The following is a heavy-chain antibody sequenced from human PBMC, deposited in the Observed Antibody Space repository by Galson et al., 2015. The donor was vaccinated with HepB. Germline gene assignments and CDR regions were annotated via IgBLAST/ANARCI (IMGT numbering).Heavy chain of an antibody. CDR3: ARDLWEAVAGWGPNWFDP. CDR1: GDSVSSNSAA. CDR2: TYYRSKWYN. V-gene: IGHV6-1*01. D-gene: IGHD6-19*01. J-gene: IGHJ5*02. Sequence: CAISGDSVSSNSAAWNWIRQSPSRGLEWLGRTYYRSKWYNDYAVSVKSRITINPDTSKNQFSLQLNSVTPEDTAVYYCARDLWEAVAGWGPNWFDPWGQGTLVTVSS.